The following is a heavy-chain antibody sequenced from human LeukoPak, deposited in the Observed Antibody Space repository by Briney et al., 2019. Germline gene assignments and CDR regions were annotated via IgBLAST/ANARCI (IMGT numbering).Heavy chain of an antibody. D-gene: IGHD4-17*01. CDR3: ARGMATVTGPFDS. CDR2: INIGVSDT. J-gene: IGHJ4*02. CDR1: GFTFSSYW. V-gene: IGHV3-74*01. Sequence: GGSLRLSCAASGFTFSSYWMHWVRQAPGKGLMWVSRINIGVSDTLYADSVKGRFTISRGNAKNTLYLQMNSLRAEDTAVYYCARGMATVTGPFDSWGQGTLVTVSS.